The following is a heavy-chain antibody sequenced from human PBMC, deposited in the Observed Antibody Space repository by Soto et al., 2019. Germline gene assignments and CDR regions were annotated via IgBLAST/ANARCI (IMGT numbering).Heavy chain of an antibody. Sequence: QVQLQESGPGLVKPSKTLSLTCTVSGGSISSYYWSWIRQPPGKGLEWIGYIYYSGSTNYNPSLKSRVTISVDTSKNQFSLKLSSVTAADTAVYYCARRYAGNFDYWGQGTLVTVSS. CDR1: GGSISSYY. V-gene: IGHV4-59*01. CDR3: ARRYAGNFDY. J-gene: IGHJ4*02. CDR2: IYYSGST. D-gene: IGHD2-8*01.